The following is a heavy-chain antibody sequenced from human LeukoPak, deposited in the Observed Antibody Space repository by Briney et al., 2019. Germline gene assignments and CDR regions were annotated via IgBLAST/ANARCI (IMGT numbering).Heavy chain of an antibody. J-gene: IGHJ4*02. D-gene: IGHD3-22*01. CDR3: ARGGRRYYDSSGYAFDY. Sequence: ASVKVSCKASEYTFTSYYMRWVRQAPGQGLEWMGIINPSGGSTSYAQKFQGRVTMTRDTSTSTVYMELSSLRSEDTAVYYCARGGRRYYDSSGYAFDYWGQGTLVTVSS. V-gene: IGHV1-46*01. CDR1: EYTFTSYY. CDR2: INPSGGST.